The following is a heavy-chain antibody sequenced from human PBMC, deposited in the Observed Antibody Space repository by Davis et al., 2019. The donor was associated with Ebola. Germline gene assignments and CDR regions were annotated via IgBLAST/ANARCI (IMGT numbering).Heavy chain of an antibody. CDR2: IYPRDSDT. J-gene: IGHJ4*02. D-gene: IGHD3/OR15-3a*01. CDR1: GYSFSTYW. V-gene: IGHV5-51*01. CDR3: ARFEGFGPVAGTITY. Sequence: GESLKISCKGYGYSFSTYWIGWVRQLPGEGLEWMGTIYPRDSDTTYSPSFEGQVTLSADSAINTAYLQWSSLKASDTAIYYCARFEGFGPVAGTITYWGQGTLVSVSS.